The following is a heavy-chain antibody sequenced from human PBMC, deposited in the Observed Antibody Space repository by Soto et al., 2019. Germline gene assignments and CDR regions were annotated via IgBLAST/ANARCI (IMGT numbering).Heavy chain of an antibody. J-gene: IGHJ6*02. Sequence: SVKVSCKASGGTFSSYAISWVRQAPGQGLEWMGRIIPIFGTANYAQKFQGRVTITADESTSTAYMELSSLRSEDTAVYYCARMDTAMVTGGEYYYYYYGMDVWGQGTTVTVSS. V-gene: IGHV1-69*13. CDR2: IIPIFGTA. D-gene: IGHD5-18*01. CDR1: GGTFSSYA. CDR3: ARMDTAMVTGGEYYYYYYGMDV.